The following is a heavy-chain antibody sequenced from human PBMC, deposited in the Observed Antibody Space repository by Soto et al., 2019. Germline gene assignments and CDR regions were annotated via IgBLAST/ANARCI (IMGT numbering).Heavy chain of an antibody. CDR2: ISSSSSYI. D-gene: IGHD3-3*01. CDR3: GGFWNLFYYYGLDV. CDR1: GFTFSSYS. J-gene: IGHJ6*02. V-gene: IGHV3-21*01. Sequence: EVQLVESGGGLVKPGGSLRLSCAASGFTFSSYSMNWVRQAPGKGLEWVSSISSSSSYIYYADSVKGRFTISRDNAKNLLYLQMDRLRAEGTAWYYFGGFWNLFYYYGLDVWGQGTTVTVSS.